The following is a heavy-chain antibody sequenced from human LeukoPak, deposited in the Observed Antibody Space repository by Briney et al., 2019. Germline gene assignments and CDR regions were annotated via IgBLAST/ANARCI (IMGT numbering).Heavy chain of an antibody. D-gene: IGHD2-2*01. J-gene: IGHJ6*03. CDR3: ARLVVPAAFNYYYYYYYMDV. Sequence: GGSLRLSCVASGFTFSSYEMNWVRQAPGKGLEWVSYISSSGSTRYYADSVKGRFTISRDNAENSLYLQMNSLRAEDTAVYYCARLVVPAAFNYYYYYYYMDVWGKGTTVTVSS. V-gene: IGHV3-48*03. CDR1: GFTFSSYE. CDR2: ISSSGSTR.